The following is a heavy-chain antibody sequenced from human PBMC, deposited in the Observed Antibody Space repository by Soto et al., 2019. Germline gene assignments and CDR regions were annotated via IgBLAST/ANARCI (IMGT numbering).Heavy chain of an antibody. Sequence: GGSLRLSCAASGFTFSSYAMSWVRQAPGKGLEWVSAISGSGGSTYYADSVKGRFTISRDNSKNTLYLQMNSLRAEDTAVYYCAKDLPWYPLSFEGGDSSSWYLDYRGQGTLVTVSS. CDR3: AKDLPWYPLSFEGGDSSSWYLDY. J-gene: IGHJ4*02. CDR1: GFTFSSYA. D-gene: IGHD6-13*01. CDR2: ISGSGGST. V-gene: IGHV3-23*01.